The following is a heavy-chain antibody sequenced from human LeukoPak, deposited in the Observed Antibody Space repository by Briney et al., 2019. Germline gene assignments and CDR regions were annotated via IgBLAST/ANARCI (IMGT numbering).Heavy chain of an antibody. CDR1: GGSISSSSYY. V-gene: IGHV4-61*05. D-gene: IGHD6-19*01. Sequence: PSETLSLTCAVYGGSISSSSYYWSWFRLPPGKGLEWIGQISYSGITKYNPALKSRVTISVDTSKNQISVNLSSVTAADTAFYYCARHRAIAGPFDHWGQGTLVTVSS. J-gene: IGHJ4*02. CDR2: ISYSGIT. CDR3: ARHRAIAGPFDH.